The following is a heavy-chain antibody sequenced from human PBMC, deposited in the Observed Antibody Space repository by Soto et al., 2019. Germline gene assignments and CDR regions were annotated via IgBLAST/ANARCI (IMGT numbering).Heavy chain of an antibody. CDR1: GGSFSGYY. J-gene: IGHJ4*02. CDR3: ARGLDCSGGSCYSGFDY. D-gene: IGHD2-15*01. V-gene: IGHV4-34*01. CDR2: INHSGST. Sequence: SETLSLTCAVYGGSFSGYYWSWIRQPPGKGLEWIGEINHSGSTNYNPSLKSRVTISVDTSKNQFSLKLSSVTAADTAVYYCARGLDCSGGSCYSGFDYWGQGTLVTVSS.